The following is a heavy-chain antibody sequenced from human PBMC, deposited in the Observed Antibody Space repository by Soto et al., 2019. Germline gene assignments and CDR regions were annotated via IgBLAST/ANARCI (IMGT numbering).Heavy chain of an antibody. CDR1: GGSISSGDYY. D-gene: IGHD3-16*01. V-gene: IGHV4-30-4*01. CDR2: IYYSGST. Sequence: QVQLQESGPGLVKPSQTLSLTCTVSGGSISSGDYYWSWIRQPTGKGLEWIGYIYYSGSTYYNPSLKSRVTISVDTSKNQFSLKLSSVTAADTAVYYCARGTVDPYDYEDYFDNWGQGTLVTVSS. J-gene: IGHJ4*02. CDR3: ARGTVDPYDYEDYFDN.